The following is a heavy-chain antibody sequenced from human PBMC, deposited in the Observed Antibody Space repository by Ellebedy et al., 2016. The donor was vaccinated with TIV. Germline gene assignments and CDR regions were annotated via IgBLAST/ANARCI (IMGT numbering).Heavy chain of an antibody. J-gene: IGHJ6*02. CDR1: GFTFTNYG. D-gene: IGHD4/OR15-4a*01. CDR2: INPDSGGT. Sequence: ASVKVSCKATGFTFTNYGLTWVRQAPGQGLEWMGWINPDSGGTNLPQKFQGRVTMTRDTSVNTAYMELSRLQSDDTAVYYCARVLRATSGMDVWGQGTTVIVS. CDR3: ARVLRATSGMDV. V-gene: IGHV1-2*02.